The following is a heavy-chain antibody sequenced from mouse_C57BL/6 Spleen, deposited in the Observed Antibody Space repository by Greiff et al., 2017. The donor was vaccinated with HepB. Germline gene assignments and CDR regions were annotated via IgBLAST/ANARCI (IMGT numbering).Heavy chain of an antibody. Sequence: VQLQQPGAELVRPGSSVKLSCKASGYTFTSYWMDWVKQRPGQGLEWIGNIYPSDSETHYNQKFKDKATLTVDKSSSTAYMQLSSLTSEDSAVYYCASERGRNAMDYWGQGTSVTVSS. D-gene: IGHD4-1*01. CDR1: GYTFTSYW. CDR3: ASERGRNAMDY. CDR2: IYPSDSET. V-gene: IGHV1-61*01. J-gene: IGHJ4*01.